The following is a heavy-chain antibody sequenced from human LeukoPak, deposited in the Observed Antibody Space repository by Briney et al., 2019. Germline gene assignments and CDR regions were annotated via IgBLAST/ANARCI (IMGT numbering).Heavy chain of an antibody. J-gene: IGHJ4*02. CDR2: IYHSGST. D-gene: IGHD4-23*01. CDR1: GGSISSGGYY. Sequence: QVQLQASGPGLVKPSQTLSLTCTVSGGSISSGGYYWSWIRQHPGKGLEWIGEIYHSGSTNYNPSLKSRVTMLLDKSKNQFSLKLSSVTAADTAVYYCARNGGNSDFDYWGQGTLVTVSS. V-gene: IGHV4-31*09. CDR3: ARNGGNSDFDY.